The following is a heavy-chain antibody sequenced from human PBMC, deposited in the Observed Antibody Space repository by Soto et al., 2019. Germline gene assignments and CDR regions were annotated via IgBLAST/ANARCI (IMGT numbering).Heavy chain of an antibody. D-gene: IGHD6-19*01. Sequence: GASVKVSCKASGYTFTSYYMHWVRQAPGQGLEWMGIINPSGGSTSYAQKFQGRVTMTRDTSTSTVYMELSSLRSEDTAVYYCARAQPHRQWLVTNYYYYGMDVWGQGTTVTVSS. J-gene: IGHJ6*02. CDR1: GYTFTSYY. V-gene: IGHV1-46*01. CDR3: ARAQPHRQWLVTNYYYYGMDV. CDR2: INPSGGST.